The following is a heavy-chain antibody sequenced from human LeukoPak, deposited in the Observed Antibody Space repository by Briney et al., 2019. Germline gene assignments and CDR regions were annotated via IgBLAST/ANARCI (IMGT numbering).Heavy chain of an antibody. V-gene: IGHV3-30*18. CDR1: GFTFSSYG. D-gene: IGHD6-13*01. CDR2: ISYDGSNK. CDR3: AKDPSSWAKYFQH. J-gene: IGHJ1*01. Sequence: GGSLRLSCAASGFTFSSYGMHWVRQAPGKGLEWVAVISYDGSNKYYADSVKGRFTISRDNSKNTLYLQMNSLRAEDTAVYYCAKDPSSWAKYFQHWGQGTLVTVSS.